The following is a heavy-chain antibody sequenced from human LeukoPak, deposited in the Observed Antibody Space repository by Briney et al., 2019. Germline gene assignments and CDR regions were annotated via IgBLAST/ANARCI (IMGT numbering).Heavy chain of an antibody. Sequence: PSETLSLTCAVSGGSIINSNWWSWVRQPPGKGLEWIGEIDHSGSTSYNPSLKSRVTMSVDRSQNQFSLRLSTVTAADTAVYYCARSLVEMATRYFDLWGRGTLVTVSS. CDR2: IDHSGST. CDR3: ARSLVEMATRYFDL. CDR1: GGSIINSNW. V-gene: IGHV4-4*02. J-gene: IGHJ2*01. D-gene: IGHD5-24*01.